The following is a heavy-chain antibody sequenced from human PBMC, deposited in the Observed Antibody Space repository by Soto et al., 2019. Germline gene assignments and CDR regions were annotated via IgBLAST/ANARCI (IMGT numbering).Heavy chain of an antibody. CDR2: INHSGST. J-gene: IGHJ5*02. Sequence: QVQLQQWGAGLLKPSETLSLTCAVYGGSFSGYYWSWIRQPPGKGLEWIGEINHSGSTNYNPSLKRRVTISVATSKNQFSLKLSSVTAADTAVYYCASGYHILTGYYLLKGGWFDPWGQGTLVTVSS. V-gene: IGHV4-34*01. CDR3: ASGYHILTGYYLLKGGWFDP. D-gene: IGHD3-9*01. CDR1: GGSFSGYY.